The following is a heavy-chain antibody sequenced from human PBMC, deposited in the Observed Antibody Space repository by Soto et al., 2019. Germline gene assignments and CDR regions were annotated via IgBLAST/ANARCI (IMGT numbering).Heavy chain of an antibody. Sequence: VQLVESGGGLVKPGGSLRLSCAASGFTFNTYDMNWVRQAPGKGLEWVSSITTSSAYIYYADSLKGRITISRDNAKNSLFLQMNSLRAEDTAVYYCVRSGTARLLRHSWFDTGGQGTLVTVSP. CDR1: GFTFNTYD. J-gene: IGHJ5*02. CDR2: ITTSSAYI. V-gene: IGHV3-21*01. D-gene: IGHD2-21*01. CDR3: VRSGTARLLRHSWFDT.